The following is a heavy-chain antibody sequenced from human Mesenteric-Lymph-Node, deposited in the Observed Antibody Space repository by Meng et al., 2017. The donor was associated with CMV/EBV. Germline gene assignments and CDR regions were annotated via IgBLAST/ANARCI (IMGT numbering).Heavy chain of an antibody. V-gene: IGHV1-2*02. CDR1: GYTFPGYL. CDR3: ARQRGSDNLVSYADSHFYDPGAWFDP. CDR2: INPDSGVI. D-gene: IGHD3-10*01. Sequence: SVKVSCKASGYTFPGYLLHWVRQAPGQGLDWMGWINPDSGVIKYSQKFQGRVTMTRDTSISTAYMELSRLRSDDTAVYYCARQRGSDNLVSYADSHFYDPGAWFDPWGQGTLVTVSS. J-gene: IGHJ5*02.